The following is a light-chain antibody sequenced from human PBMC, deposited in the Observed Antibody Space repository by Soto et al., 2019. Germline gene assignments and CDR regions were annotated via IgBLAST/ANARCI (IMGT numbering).Light chain of an antibody. V-gene: IGKV2-28*01. CDR2: LGS. J-gene: IGKJ1*01. CDR1: QSLLYSNGYNY. Sequence: DIVMTQSPLSLPVTPGEPAPISCRSSQSLLYSNGYNYLDWYLQKPGQSPQILIYLGSNRASGVPDRFSGGGSGTDFTLKISRVEAEDVGVYYCMQTLRTWTFGQGTKVDIK. CDR3: MQTLRTWT.